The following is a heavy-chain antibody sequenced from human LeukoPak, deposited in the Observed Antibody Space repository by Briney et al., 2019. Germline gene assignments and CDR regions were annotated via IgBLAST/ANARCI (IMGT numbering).Heavy chain of an antibody. CDR3: ARDGASYSNYEGNFDY. Sequence: GGSLRLSCTASGFTFNGYGMNWVRQAPGKGLEWVSYISSISSTIYYSDSVKGRFTISRDNAKNSLYLQMNSLRAEDTAVYYCARDGASYSNYEGNFDYWGQGTLVTVSS. J-gene: IGHJ4*02. CDR1: GFTFNGYG. D-gene: IGHD4-11*01. V-gene: IGHV3-48*01. CDR2: ISSISSTI.